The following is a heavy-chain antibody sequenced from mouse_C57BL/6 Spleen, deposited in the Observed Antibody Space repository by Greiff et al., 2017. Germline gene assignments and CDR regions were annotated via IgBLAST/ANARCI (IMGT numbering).Heavy chain of an antibody. V-gene: IGHV14-4*01. CDR1: GFNIKDDY. D-gene: IGHD1-1*01. CDR3: TRVFMFAY. J-gene: IGHJ3*01. CDR2: IDPENGDT. Sequence: SGAELVRPGGSVKLSCTASGFNIKDDYMHWVKQRPEQGLEWIGWIDPENGDTEYASKFQGKATITTDTSSNTAYLQLSSLTSEDTAVYYCTRVFMFAYWGQGTLVTVSA.